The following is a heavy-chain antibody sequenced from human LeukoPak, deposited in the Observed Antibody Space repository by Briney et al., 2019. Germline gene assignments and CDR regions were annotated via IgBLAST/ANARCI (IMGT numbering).Heavy chain of an antibody. J-gene: IGHJ4*02. V-gene: IGHV1-46*01. CDR3: ARGMVRGAHFDY. CDR2: INPSGGNT. D-gene: IGHD3-10*01. CDR1: GYTFPSYY. Sequence: ASVKVSCMASGYTFPSYYMHWVRQAPGQGREWMGVINPSGGNTNSAQTFQDRVTITADKSTSTAYMELSSLRSEDTAVYYCARGMVRGAHFDYWGQGTLVIVSS.